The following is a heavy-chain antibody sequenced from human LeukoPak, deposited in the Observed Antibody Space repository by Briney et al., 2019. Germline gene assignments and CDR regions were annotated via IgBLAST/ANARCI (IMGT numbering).Heavy chain of an antibody. Sequence: SETLSLTCTVSGGSISSYYWSWIRQPPGEGLEGTGDIYYSGSTNYNPPLKSRVTISVDTSKNQFSLKLSSVTAADTAVYYCASSYGDSHFDYWGQGTLVTVSS. CDR1: GGSISSYY. D-gene: IGHD4-17*01. J-gene: IGHJ4*02. CDR3: ASSYGDSHFDY. CDR2: IYYSGST. V-gene: IGHV4-59*01.